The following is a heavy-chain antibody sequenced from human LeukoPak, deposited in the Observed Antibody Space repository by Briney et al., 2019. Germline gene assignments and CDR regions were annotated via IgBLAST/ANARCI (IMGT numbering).Heavy chain of an antibody. D-gene: IGHD3-10*01. V-gene: IGHV3-23*01. CDR1: GFTFSSYA. CDR2: INDSGGKT. CDR3: AKTSAGIRGGYFDY. J-gene: IGHJ4*02. Sequence: PGGSPRLSCAASGFTFSSYAMRWVRQAPGKGVEGVSLINDSGGKTYYADSVKGGFTIYRDNSKKTLFLQMSSLRAEDTAVYYCAKTSAGIRGGYFDYWGQGTLVTVSS.